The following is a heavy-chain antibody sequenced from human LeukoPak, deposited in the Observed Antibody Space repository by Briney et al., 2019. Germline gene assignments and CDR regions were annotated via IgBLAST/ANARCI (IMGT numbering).Heavy chain of an antibody. Sequence: ASVKVSCKASGYTFTSYGISWVRQAPGQGLEWMGWISAYNGNTNYAQKLQGRVTMTTDTSTSTAYMELRSLRSDDTAVYYCARDVLVVGWFGPDYYYYYMDVWGKGTTVTISS. CDR3: ARDVLVVGWFGPDYYYYYMDV. D-gene: IGHD3-10*01. J-gene: IGHJ6*03. V-gene: IGHV1-18*01. CDR2: ISAYNGNT. CDR1: GYTFTSYG.